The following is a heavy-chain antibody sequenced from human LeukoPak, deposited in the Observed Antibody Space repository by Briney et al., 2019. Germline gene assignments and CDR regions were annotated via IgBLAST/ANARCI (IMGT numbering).Heavy chain of an antibody. V-gene: IGHV4-39*07. J-gene: IGHJ4*02. D-gene: IGHD3-22*01. CDR2: IYYSGST. CDR1: GGSISSSSYY. Sequence: SETLSLTCIVAGGSISSSSYYWGWIRQPPVKGLEWIGTIYYSGSTYYNPSLKSRLAISLDTSKNQFSLKLSSVTAADTAVYYCARDPAPSSGYYYVGLIDYWGQGTLVTVSS. CDR3: ARDPAPSSGYYYVGLIDY.